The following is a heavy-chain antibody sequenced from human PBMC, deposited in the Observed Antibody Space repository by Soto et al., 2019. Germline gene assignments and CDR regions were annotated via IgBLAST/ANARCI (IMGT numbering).Heavy chain of an antibody. V-gene: IGHV4-34*01. Sequence: SETLALTCAVYSGSFSGYYWSWIRQPPGKGLEWIGEINHSGSTNYNPSLKSRVTISVDTSKNQFSLKLSSVTAADTAVYYCARSDLGLRGYYYYGMDVWGQGTTVTVSS. J-gene: IGHJ6*02. CDR2: INHSGST. CDR1: SGSFSGYY. D-gene: IGHD7-27*01. CDR3: ARSDLGLRGYYYYGMDV.